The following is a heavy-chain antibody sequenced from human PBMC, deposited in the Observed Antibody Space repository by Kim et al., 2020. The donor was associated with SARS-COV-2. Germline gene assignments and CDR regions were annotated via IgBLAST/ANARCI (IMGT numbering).Heavy chain of an antibody. CDR3: ARSVASSPHDY. CDR2: LNPKSGDT. V-gene: IGHV1-2*02. Sequence: ASVKVSCKASGYTFTAYFIHWVRQGPGQGLEWMGWLNPKSGDTTYAQKFQGRVTMTSDTSITTAYMEVSGLRSDDTAVYYCARSVASSPHDYWGQGTVVT. J-gene: IGHJ4*02. CDR1: GYTFTAYF. D-gene: IGHD6-19*01.